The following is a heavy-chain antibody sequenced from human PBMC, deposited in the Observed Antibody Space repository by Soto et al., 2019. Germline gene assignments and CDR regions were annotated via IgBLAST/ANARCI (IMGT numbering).Heavy chain of an antibody. CDR2: VHSGGTTT. Sequence: EVQLVESGGGLVQPGESLRLSCAASGFTFDYYWMHWVRQAPGKGLVWVSRVHSGGTTTTYADSVKGRFTISRDNARNTVSLQMRSLSAEDTATYFCARGDRGGFDLWGHGTMVTVSS. D-gene: IGHD3-10*01. CDR1: GFTFDYYW. J-gene: IGHJ3*01. V-gene: IGHV3-74*01. CDR3: ARGDRGGFDL.